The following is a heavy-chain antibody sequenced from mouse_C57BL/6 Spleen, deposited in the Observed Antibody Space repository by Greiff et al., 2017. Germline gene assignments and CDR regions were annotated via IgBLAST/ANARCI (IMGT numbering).Heavy chain of an antibody. V-gene: IGHV5-16*01. CDR3: ARRDYGSRGYFDV. J-gene: IGHJ1*03. CDR2: INYDGSST. D-gene: IGHD1-1*01. CDR1: GFTFSDYY. Sequence: EVNLVESEGGLVQPGSSMKLSCTASGFTFSDYYMAWVRQVPEKGLEWVANINYDGSSTYYLDSLKSRFIISRDNAKNILYLQMSSLKSEDTATYYCARRDYGSRGYFDVWGTGTTVTVSS.